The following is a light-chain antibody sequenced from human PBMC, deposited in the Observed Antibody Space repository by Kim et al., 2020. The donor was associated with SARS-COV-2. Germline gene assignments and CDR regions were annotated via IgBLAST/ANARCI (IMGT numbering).Light chain of an antibody. Sequence: GQRVTISCSGGRPNIGTNTASWYQHFPGAAPKLLIFGNDLRPSGVPDRFSGSKSDTSASLAISGLRSEDEADYYCATWDDSLKTYVFGTGTKVTVL. CDR3: ATWDDSLKTYV. CDR1: RPNIGTNT. V-gene: IGLV1-44*01. J-gene: IGLJ1*01. CDR2: GND.